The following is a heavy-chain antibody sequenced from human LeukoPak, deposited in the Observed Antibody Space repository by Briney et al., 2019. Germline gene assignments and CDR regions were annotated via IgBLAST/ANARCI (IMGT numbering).Heavy chain of an antibody. CDR2: IIPIFGTA. CDR3: ARGTPVTTPHWFDP. D-gene: IGHD4-11*01. V-gene: IGHV1-69*15. Sequence: ASVKVSCKASGGTFSSYAISWVRQAPGQGLEWMGRIIPIFGTANYAQKFQGRVTITADESTSTAYMELSSLRSEDTAVYYCARGTPVTTPHWFDPWGQGTLVTVSS. CDR1: GGTFSSYA. J-gene: IGHJ5*02.